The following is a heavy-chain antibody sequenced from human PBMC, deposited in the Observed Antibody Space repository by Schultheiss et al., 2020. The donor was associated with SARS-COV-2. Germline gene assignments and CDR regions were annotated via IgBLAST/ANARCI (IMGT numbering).Heavy chain of an antibody. D-gene: IGHD3-22*01. CDR2: ISSSSSTI. V-gene: IGHV3-48*04. Sequence: GGSLRLSCAASGFTFSSYSMNWVRQAPGKGLEWVSYISSSSSTIYYADSVKGRFTISRDNAKNTLYLQMNSLKAEHTAVYYCAREIYYDSSGYNEFDYWGQGTLVTVAT. CDR1: GFTFSSYS. J-gene: IGHJ4*02. CDR3: AREIYYDSSGYNEFDY.